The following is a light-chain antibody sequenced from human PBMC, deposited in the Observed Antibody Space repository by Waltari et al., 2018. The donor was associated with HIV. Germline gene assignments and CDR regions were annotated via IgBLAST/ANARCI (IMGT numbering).Light chain of an antibody. Sequence: QSALTQPSPVSGSPGQAIPLPRPGTSSDGGGFNFVSWYQQHPGEAPKLMIYEVSNRPSGVSNRFSGSKSGNTASLTISGLQAEDEADYYCSSYTSSSTLGVFGGGTKLTVL. CDR2: EVS. J-gene: IGLJ3*02. CDR3: SSYTSSSTLGV. CDR1: SSDGGGFNF. V-gene: IGLV2-14*01.